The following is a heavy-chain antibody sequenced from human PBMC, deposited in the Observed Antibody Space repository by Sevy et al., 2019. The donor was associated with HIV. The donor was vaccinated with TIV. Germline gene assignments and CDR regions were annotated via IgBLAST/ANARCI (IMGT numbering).Heavy chain of an antibody. Sequence: GGSLRLSCAASGFTFSKYWMSWVRQAPGKGLEWVANIQEDGSGKYYVDAVKGRFTISRDNAKNSLYLQMNSLRAEDTAVYYFATDPFSVTSSNDYMDVWGKGTTVTVSS. J-gene: IGHJ6*03. CDR3: ATDPFSVTSSNDYMDV. CDR2: IQEDGSGK. V-gene: IGHV3-7*01. D-gene: IGHD4-17*01. CDR1: GFTFSKYW.